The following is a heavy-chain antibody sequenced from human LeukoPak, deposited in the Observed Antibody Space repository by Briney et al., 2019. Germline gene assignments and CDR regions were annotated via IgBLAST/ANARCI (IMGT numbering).Heavy chain of an antibody. CDR2: SSSDGSST. CDR3: VRDGDSTVDFDY. J-gene: IGHJ4*02. Sequence: GGSLRLSCVASGFTFSSYWMHWVRQAPGKGQVWVSRSSSDGSSTVYADSVEGRFTISRDNAKNTLYLQMNGLRAEDTAVYYCVRDGDSTVDFDYWGQGTLVTVSS. CDR1: GFTFSSYW. V-gene: IGHV3-74*01. D-gene: IGHD4-23*01.